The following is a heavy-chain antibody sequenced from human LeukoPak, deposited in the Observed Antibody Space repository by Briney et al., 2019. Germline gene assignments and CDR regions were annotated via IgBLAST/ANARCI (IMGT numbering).Heavy chain of an antibody. D-gene: IGHD3-10*01. J-gene: IGHJ6*02. CDR2: IYSGGST. Sequence: GGSLRLSCAASGFTVSSNYMSWVRQAPGKGLEWVSVIYSGGSTYYADSVKGRFTISRDNSKNTLYLQMNPLRAEDTAVYYCARLSYYYASGSYSSVDVWGQGTTVTVSS. CDR3: ARLSYYYASGSYSSVDV. CDR1: GFTVSSNY. V-gene: IGHV3-53*01.